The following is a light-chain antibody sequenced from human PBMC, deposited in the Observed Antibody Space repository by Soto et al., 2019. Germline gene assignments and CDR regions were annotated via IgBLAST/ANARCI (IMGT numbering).Light chain of an antibody. Sequence: EIMMTQSPPTLSVSPGERATLSCRASQSVGSDLAWYQQKPGQAPRLLIYGASSRATGIPDRFSGSGSGTDFTLTISRLEPEDFAVYYCQQYGSSPITFGQGTRLEIK. CDR3: QQYGSSPIT. CDR2: GAS. CDR1: QSVGSD. J-gene: IGKJ5*01. V-gene: IGKV3-20*01.